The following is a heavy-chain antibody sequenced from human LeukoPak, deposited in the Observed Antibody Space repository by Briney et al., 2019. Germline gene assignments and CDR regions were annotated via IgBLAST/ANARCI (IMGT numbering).Heavy chain of an antibody. D-gene: IGHD5-24*01. CDR3: ARLSRDGYNFGY. J-gene: IGHJ4*02. CDR1: GFTFSSYE. V-gene: IGHV3-48*03. CDR2: ISSSGSTI. Sequence: GSLRLSCAASGFTFSSYEMNWVRQAPGKGLEWVSYISSSGSTIYYADSVKGRFTISRDNAKNSLYLQMNSLRAEDTAVYYCARLSRDGYNFGYWGQGTLVTVSS.